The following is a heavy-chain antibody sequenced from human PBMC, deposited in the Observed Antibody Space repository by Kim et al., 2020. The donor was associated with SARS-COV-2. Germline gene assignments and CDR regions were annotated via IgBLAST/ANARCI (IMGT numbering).Heavy chain of an antibody. D-gene: IGHD6-13*01. V-gene: IGHV3-30*04. Sequence: GGSLRLSCAASGFTFSSYAMHWVRQAPGKGLEWVAVISYDGSNKYYADSVKGRFTISRDNSKNTLYLQMNSLRAEDTAVYYCAREGYSSSWYVFLGMDV. CDR1: GFTFSSYA. J-gene: IGHJ6*01. CDR3: AREGYSSSWYVFLGMDV. CDR2: ISYDGSNK.